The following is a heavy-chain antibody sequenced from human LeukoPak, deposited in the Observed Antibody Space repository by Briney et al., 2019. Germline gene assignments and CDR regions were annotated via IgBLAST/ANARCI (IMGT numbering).Heavy chain of an antibody. Sequence: GGSLRLSCAASGFTFSSYSMNWVRQAPGKGLEWVSSISSSSSYIYYADSVKGRFTISRDNAKNSLYLQMNSLRAEDTAVYYCARDLGPAVTTGGDYYYGMDVWGKGTTVTVSS. CDR1: GFTFSSYS. CDR3: ARDLGPAVTTGGDYYYGMDV. D-gene: IGHD4-17*01. V-gene: IGHV3-21*04. CDR2: ISSSSSYI. J-gene: IGHJ6*04.